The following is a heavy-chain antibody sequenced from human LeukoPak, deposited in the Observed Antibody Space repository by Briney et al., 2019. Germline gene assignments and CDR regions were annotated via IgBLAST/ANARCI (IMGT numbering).Heavy chain of an antibody. D-gene: IGHD2-2*01. CDR2: ISAYDGNT. CDR3: ARDCSSTSCYGFMDV. CDR1: GYSFRSYG. J-gene: IGHJ6*03. Sequence: ASVKVSCKASGYSFRSYGISWVRQAPGQGLEWMGWISAYDGNTNYPPTLQGRVTMTTDTSTTTAYMELRSLTSDDTAVYYCARDCSSTSCYGFMDVWGKGTTVTVSS. V-gene: IGHV1-18*01.